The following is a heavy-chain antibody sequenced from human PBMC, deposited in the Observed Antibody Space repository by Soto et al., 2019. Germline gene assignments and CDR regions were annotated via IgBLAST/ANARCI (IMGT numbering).Heavy chain of an antibody. D-gene: IGHD3-10*01. CDR2: IIPILGIA. CDR1: GGTFSSYT. V-gene: IGHV1-69*08. Sequence: QVQLVQSGAEVKKPGSSVKVSCKASGGTFSSYTISWVRQAPGQGLEWMGRIIPILGIANYAQKFQGRVTITAEKSTSTAYMELSSLRSEDTAVYYCAREGSGDYYYMDVWGKGTTVTVSS. J-gene: IGHJ6*03. CDR3: AREGSGDYYYMDV.